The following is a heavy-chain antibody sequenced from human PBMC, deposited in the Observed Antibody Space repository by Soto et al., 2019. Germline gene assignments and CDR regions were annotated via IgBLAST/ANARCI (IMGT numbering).Heavy chain of an antibody. CDR2: IYYSGST. CDR1: GVSISSYS. J-gene: IGHJ5*02. D-gene: IGHD3-9*01. CDR3: ARVILTGYSVSWFDP. V-gene: IGHV4-59*08. Sequence: SETLSLTCTVSGVSISSYSWNWIRQPPGKGLEWIGSIYYSGSTNYNPSLKSRVTISVDTSKNQFSLKLGSVTAADTAVYYCARVILTGYSVSWFDPWGQGTLVTVSS.